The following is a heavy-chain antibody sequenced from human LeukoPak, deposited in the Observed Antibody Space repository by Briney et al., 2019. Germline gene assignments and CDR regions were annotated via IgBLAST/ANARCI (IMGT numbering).Heavy chain of an antibody. CDR2: IKQDGSEK. D-gene: IGHD3-3*01. V-gene: IGHV3-7*01. J-gene: IGHJ6*02. Sequence: PGGSLRLSCAASGFTFSSYWMSWVRQAPGKGLEWVANIKQDGSEKYYVDSVKGRFTISRDNAKNSLYLQMNSLRAEDTAVYYCARDRGLRFLGWYYYGMDVWGQGTTVTVSS. CDR3: ARDRGLRFLGWYYYGMDV. CDR1: GFTFSSYW.